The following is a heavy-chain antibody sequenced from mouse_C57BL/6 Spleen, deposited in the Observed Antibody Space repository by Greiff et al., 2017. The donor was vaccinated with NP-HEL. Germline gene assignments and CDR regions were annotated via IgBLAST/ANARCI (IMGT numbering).Heavy chain of an antibody. CDR1: GYTFTDYN. V-gene: IGHV1-22*01. CDR3: ASPGQLRLIFDY. Sequence: EVQLQQSGPELVKPGASVKMSCKASGYTFTDYNMHWVKQSHGKSLEWIGYINPNNGGTSYNQKFKGKATLTVNKSSSTAYMERRSLTSEDSAVYYFASPGQLRLIFDYWGQGTTLTVSS. D-gene: IGHD3-2*02. CDR2: INPNNGGT. J-gene: IGHJ2*01.